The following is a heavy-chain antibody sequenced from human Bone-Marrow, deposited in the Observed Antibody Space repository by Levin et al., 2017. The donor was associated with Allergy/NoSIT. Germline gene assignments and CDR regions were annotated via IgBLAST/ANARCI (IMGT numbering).Heavy chain of an antibody. CDR3: ARQTPYCSGGSCYRLWFDP. D-gene: IGHD2-15*01. V-gene: IGHV5-51*01. J-gene: IGHJ5*02. CDR1: GYSFTSYW. Sequence: GESLKISCKGSGYSFTSYWIGWVRQMPGKGLEWMGIIYPGDSDTRYSPSFQGQVTISADKSISTAYLQWSSLKASDTAMYYCARQTPYCSGGSCYRLWFDPWGQGTLVTVSS. CDR2: IYPGDSDT.